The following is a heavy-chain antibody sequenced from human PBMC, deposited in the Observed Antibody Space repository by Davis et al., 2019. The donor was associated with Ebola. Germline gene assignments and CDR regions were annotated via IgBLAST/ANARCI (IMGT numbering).Heavy chain of an antibody. CDR1: GFTFSSYD. CDR3: ARPGRSSSPGY. J-gene: IGHJ4*02. CDR2: ISSSSRSI. V-gene: IGHV3-48*02. D-gene: IGHD6-6*01. Sequence: PGGSLRLSCVASGFTFSSYDMNWVRQAPGKGLEWIADISSSSRSIYYADSVKGRFTISRDNAKNSLYLQMNSLRDDDTAVYYCARPGRSSSPGYWGQGTLVTVSS.